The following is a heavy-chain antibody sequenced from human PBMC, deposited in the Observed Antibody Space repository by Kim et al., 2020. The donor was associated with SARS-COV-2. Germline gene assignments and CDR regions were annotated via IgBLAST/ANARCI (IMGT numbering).Heavy chain of an antibody. D-gene: IGHD3-3*01. Sequence: SETLSLTCTVSGGSVSSGSYYWSWIRQPPGKGLEWIGYIYYSGSTNYNPSLKSRVTISVDTSKNQFSLKLSSVTAADTAVYYCARGGYYDFWSGMEAGAFDIWGQGTMVTVSS. CDR1: GGSVSSGSYY. CDR2: IYYSGST. V-gene: IGHV4-61*01. J-gene: IGHJ3*02. CDR3: ARGGYYDFWSGMEAGAFDI.